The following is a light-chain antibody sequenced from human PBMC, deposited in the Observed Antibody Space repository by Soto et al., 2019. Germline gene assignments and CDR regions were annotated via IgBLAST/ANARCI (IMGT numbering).Light chain of an antibody. CDR3: PQYVSIPLT. J-gene: IGKJ4*01. Sequence: EVVFKQSPCTLSLSQGERATLSCRASQSVGTYLAWYQQKPGQAPRLLIYGASSRATGIPDRFSGSGSGTDFTLTISRLEPEDFAVYYCPQYVSIPLTFGGGTKVDIK. CDR1: QSVGTY. CDR2: GAS. V-gene: IGKV3-20*01.